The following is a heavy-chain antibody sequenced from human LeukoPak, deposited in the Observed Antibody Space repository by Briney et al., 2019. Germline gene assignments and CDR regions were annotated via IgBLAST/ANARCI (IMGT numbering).Heavy chain of an antibody. Sequence: SETLSLTCTVSGGSLSSYYWSWIRQPAGKGLEWIGRIYTSGSTNYNPSLKSRVTISVDKSKNQFSLKLSSVTAADTAVYYCARDLGYYDTDYWGQGTLVTVSS. V-gene: IGHV4-4*07. CDR3: ARDLGYYDTDY. D-gene: IGHD3-22*01. J-gene: IGHJ4*02. CDR1: GGSLSSYY. CDR2: IYTSGST.